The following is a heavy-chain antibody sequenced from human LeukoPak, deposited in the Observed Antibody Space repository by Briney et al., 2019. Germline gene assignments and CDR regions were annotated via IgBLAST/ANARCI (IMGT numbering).Heavy chain of an antibody. CDR1: GLTVNNNY. CDR2: LYIGGNT. Sequence: GGSLRLSCAASGLTVNNNYMNWVRQAPGKGLEWVSALYIGGNTYYADSVRGRFTISRDNSKNTLYLQMNSLRAEDTAIYYCMTAAGYNFGQYWGQGTLVTVSS. CDR3: MTAAGYNFGQY. D-gene: IGHD5-18*01. V-gene: IGHV3-53*01. J-gene: IGHJ4*02.